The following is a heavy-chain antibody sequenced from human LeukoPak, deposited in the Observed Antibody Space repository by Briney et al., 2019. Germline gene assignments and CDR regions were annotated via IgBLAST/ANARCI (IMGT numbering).Heavy chain of an antibody. J-gene: IGHJ5*02. Sequence: TSETLSLTCNASGYSISNGYYWGWIRQPPGKGLEWIGIIYHSGSNHYNPSLKSRVSISVDTSKNQFSLKLSSVTAADTAVYYCARSQRVIAVAGTGFDPWGQGTLVTVSS. CDR1: GYSISNGYY. V-gene: IGHV4-38-2*02. CDR2: IYHSGSN. D-gene: IGHD6-19*01. CDR3: ARSQRVIAVAGTGFDP.